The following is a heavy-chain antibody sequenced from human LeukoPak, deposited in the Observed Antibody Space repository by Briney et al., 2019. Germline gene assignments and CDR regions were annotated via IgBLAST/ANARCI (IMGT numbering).Heavy chain of an antibody. CDR2: ISADNGNT. CDR3: ARGRSGSGSYYIPPSDY. V-gene: IGHV1-18*01. J-gene: IGHJ4*02. Sequence: ASVKVSCKASHYTFTSYGISWVRQAPAQGLEWMGWISADNGNTDYAQKFQGRVTMTTDTSTSTAYMELRSLRSDDTAVYYCARGRSGSGSYYIPPSDYWGQGTLVTVSS. D-gene: IGHD3-10*01. CDR1: HYTFTSYG.